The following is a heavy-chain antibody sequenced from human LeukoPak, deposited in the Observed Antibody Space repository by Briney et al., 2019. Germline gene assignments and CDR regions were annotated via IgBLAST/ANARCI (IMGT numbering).Heavy chain of an antibody. V-gene: IGHV4-39*01. CDR1: GFTFSSYA. CDR3: ARREGYCSGGSCLYYFDY. D-gene: IGHD2-15*01. J-gene: IGHJ4*02. Sequence: GSLRLSCAASGFTFSSYAMSWVRQAPGKGLEWIGSIYYSGSTYYNPSLKSRVTISVDTSKNQFSLKLSSVTAADTAVYYCARREGYCSGGSCLYYFDYWGQGTLVTVSS. CDR2: IYYSGST.